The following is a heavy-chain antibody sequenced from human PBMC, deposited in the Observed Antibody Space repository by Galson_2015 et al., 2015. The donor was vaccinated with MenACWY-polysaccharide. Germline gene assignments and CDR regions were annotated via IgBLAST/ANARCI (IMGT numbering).Heavy chain of an antibody. CDR3: ARVSVRFGGSRTSVIDH. CDR2: IKEGGSEK. D-gene: IGHD3-16*01. Sequence: SLRLSCAAPGLSFSSYWMSWVRQAPGKGLEWVANIKEGGSEKYYVDSVKGRFTISRDNAKNSLYLQMNSLRAEDTAVYYCARVSVRFGGSRTSVIDHWGQGTLVTVSS. CDR1: GLSFSSYW. J-gene: IGHJ4*02. V-gene: IGHV3-7*03.